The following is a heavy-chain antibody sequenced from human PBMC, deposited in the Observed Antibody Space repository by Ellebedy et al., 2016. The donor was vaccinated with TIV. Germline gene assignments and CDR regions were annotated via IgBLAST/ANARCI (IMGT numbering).Heavy chain of an antibody. CDR1: GYTFTKYG. D-gene: IGHD5/OR15-5a*01. CDR2: ISGYNGDT. CDR3: TRGFYEKFDP. V-gene: IGHV1-18*04. J-gene: IGHJ5*02. Sequence: ASVQVSCKASGYTFTKYGISWVRQAPGQGREWMGWISGYNGDTNYAQKFQGRVTMHTDTSTSTVYMELRCLSFDDTAVYYCTRGFYEKFDPWGQGTLVTVS.